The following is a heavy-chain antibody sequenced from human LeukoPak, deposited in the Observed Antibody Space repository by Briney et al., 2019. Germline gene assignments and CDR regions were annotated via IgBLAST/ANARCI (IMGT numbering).Heavy chain of an antibody. J-gene: IGHJ4*02. CDR1: GGSITSGNYY. Sequence: PSETLSLTCTVSGGSITSGNYYWRWIRQPPGKGLEWIGYIYHSGSTYYNPSLESRVTMSVDRSKNQFSLKLSPVTAADTAVYYCARDVIVETGYFDCWGQGTLVTVSS. V-gene: IGHV4-30-2*01. CDR3: ARDVIVETGYFDC. CDR2: IYHSGST. D-gene: IGHD2-21*02.